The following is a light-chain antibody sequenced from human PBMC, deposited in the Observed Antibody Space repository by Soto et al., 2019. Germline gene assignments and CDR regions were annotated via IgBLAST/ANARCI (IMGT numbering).Light chain of an antibody. V-gene: IGKV1-9*01. CDR3: QQLNSYPRT. CDR2: AAS. CDR1: QGINSY. Sequence: DIQLTQSASVLSASVGDRVTITCRASQGINSYLAWYQQKPGKVPKLLIYAASTLHSGVPSRFSGSGSGTEFTLTISSLQPEDFATYYCQQLNSYPRTFGQGTKVEIK. J-gene: IGKJ1*01.